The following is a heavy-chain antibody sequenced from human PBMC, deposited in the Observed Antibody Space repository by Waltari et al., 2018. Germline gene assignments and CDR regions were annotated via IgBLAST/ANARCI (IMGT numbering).Heavy chain of an antibody. CDR1: GYTFTSYY. CDR3: ARRDRIMITFGHSTHYNWFDP. D-gene: IGHD3-16*01. V-gene: IGHV1-46*03. Sequence: QVQLVQSGAEVKKPGASVKVSCKASGYTFTSYYMHWVRQAPGQGLEWMGIINPGGGSTSYAQKFQGRVTMTRDTSTSTVYMELSSLRSEDTAVYYCARRDRIMITFGHSTHYNWFDPWGQGTLVTVSS. CDR2: INPGGGST. J-gene: IGHJ5*02.